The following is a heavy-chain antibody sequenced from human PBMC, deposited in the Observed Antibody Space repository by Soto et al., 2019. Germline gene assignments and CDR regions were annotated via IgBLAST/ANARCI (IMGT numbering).Heavy chain of an antibody. Sequence: EVQLVESGGGLIQPGGSLRLSCAASGFTVSNHYMRWVRQAPGKGLEWGSLIYSGGSTHYADSVKGRFTISRDNSKNTLYLQMNSLRVEDTAVYYCARDPPGIAASGGGGWGQGTLVTVSS. CDR2: IYSGGST. CDR1: GFTVSNHY. CDR3: ARDPPGIAASGGGG. J-gene: IGHJ4*02. D-gene: IGHD6-13*01. V-gene: IGHV3-53*01.